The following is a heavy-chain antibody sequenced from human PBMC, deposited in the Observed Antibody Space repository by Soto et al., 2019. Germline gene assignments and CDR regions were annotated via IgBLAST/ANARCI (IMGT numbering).Heavy chain of an antibody. V-gene: IGHV1-69*01. CDR2: IIPIFGTA. Sequence: QVQLVQSGAEVKKPGSSVKVSCKASGGTFSSYAISWVRQAPGQGLEWMGGIIPIFGTANYAQKFQGRVTITADESTSTAYMELSSLSSEDTAVYYCARDPYYYDSSGYYGSDAFDIWGQGTMVTVSS. J-gene: IGHJ3*02. CDR1: GGTFSSYA. D-gene: IGHD3-22*01. CDR3: ARDPYYYDSSGYYGSDAFDI.